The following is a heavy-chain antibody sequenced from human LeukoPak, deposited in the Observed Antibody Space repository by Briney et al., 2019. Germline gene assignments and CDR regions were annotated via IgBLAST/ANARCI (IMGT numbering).Heavy chain of an antibody. V-gene: IGHV3-33*01. Sequence: GGSLRLSCAASGFTFSSYGMHWVRQAPGKGLEWVAVIWYDGSNKYYADSVKGRFTISRDNSKNTLYLQMNSLRAEDTAVYYCARDRGLNYYDSSGYYFSYFDYWGQGTLVTVSS. CDR2: IWYDGSNK. D-gene: IGHD3-22*01. CDR3: ARDRGLNYYDSSGYYFSYFDY. J-gene: IGHJ4*02. CDR1: GFTFSSYG.